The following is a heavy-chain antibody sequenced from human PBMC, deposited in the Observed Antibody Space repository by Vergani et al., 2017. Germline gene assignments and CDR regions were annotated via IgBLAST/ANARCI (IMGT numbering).Heavy chain of an antibody. Sequence: QVQLQESGPGLVKPPGTLSLTCAVLGGPISDTHWWSWVRQSPGKGLEWIGEIYHSGSTNYNPSLQSRVTISVDKSKSQFSLRLTSVTAADTAVYYCARVGLQLWRTFDIWGQGTMVTVSS. CDR2: IYHSGST. V-gene: IGHV4-4*03. D-gene: IGHD5-18*01. CDR3: ARVGLQLWRTFDI. J-gene: IGHJ3*02. CDR1: GGPISDTHW.